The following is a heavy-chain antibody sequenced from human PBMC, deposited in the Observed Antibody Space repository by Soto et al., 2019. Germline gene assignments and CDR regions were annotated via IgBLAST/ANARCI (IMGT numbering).Heavy chain of an antibody. J-gene: IGHJ5*02. D-gene: IGHD6-13*01. CDR3: ARGIATGQLDP. V-gene: IGHV1-3*01. Sequence: QVQLVQSGAEVKKPGASVMLSCKASGYTFTTYTMNWVRQAPGQRLEWMGWINPVNGNTKSSQKFQDRVIITRDTSASKAYMELRSLRSEDTAVYYGARGIATGQLDPWGQGTLVIVSS. CDR1: GYTFTTYT. CDR2: INPVNGNT.